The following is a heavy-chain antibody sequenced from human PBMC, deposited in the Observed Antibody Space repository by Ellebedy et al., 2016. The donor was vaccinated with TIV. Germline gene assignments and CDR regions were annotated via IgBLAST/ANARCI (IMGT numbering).Heavy chain of an antibody. V-gene: IGHV1-69*13. D-gene: IGHD3-10*01. Sequence: ASVKVSXKASGDTFSSYAISWVRQAPGQGLEWMGGIIPIYGTTNYAQKFRGRVTITADEFMGTAYMELSSLRSEDAAVYYCATIGSGSGNTRGYYYYPMDVWGQGTTVTVSS. CDR2: IIPIYGTT. CDR3: ATIGSGSGNTRGYYYYPMDV. J-gene: IGHJ6*02. CDR1: GDTFSSYA.